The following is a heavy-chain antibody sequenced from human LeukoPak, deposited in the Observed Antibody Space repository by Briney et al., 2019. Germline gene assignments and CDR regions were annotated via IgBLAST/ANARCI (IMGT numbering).Heavy chain of an antibody. Sequence: GGSLRLSCAASGFTFSSYGMHWVRQALGKGLEWVAVISYDGSNKYYADSVKGRFTISRDNSKNTLYLQMNSLRAEDTAVYYCAKLVGIAAAGDDYWGQGTLVTVSS. J-gene: IGHJ4*02. CDR1: GFTFSSYG. CDR2: ISYDGSNK. V-gene: IGHV3-30*18. D-gene: IGHD6-13*01. CDR3: AKLVGIAAAGDDY.